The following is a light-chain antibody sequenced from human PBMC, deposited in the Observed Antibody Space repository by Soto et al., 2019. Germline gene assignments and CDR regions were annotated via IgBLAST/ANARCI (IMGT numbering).Light chain of an antibody. CDR2: WAS. CDR3: QQYYSTPYT. Sequence: DIVMTQSPDSLAVSLGERATINCKSSQSVLYSSNNKNYLAWYQQKPGQPPKLLIYWASTRESGVPDRFSGSGSGTDCTLTINSLQAEDVAVYYCQQYYSTPYTFGQGTKLEIK. V-gene: IGKV4-1*01. CDR1: QSVLYSSNNKNY. J-gene: IGKJ2*01.